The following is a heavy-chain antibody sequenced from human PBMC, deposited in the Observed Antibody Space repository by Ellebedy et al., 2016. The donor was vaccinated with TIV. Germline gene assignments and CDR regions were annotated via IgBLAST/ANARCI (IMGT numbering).Heavy chain of an antibody. CDR3: ARNVPHP. CDR1: GFSVRASY. D-gene: IGHD3-10*02. Sequence: GESLKISCVASGFSVRASYMYWVRQAPGKGLEWVSLLYSGDSPSYADSVKGRFTISRDNSKDTLYLQMNSLRAEDTAVYYCARNVPHPWGQGTLVTVAS. CDR2: LYSGDSP. V-gene: IGHV3-53*01. J-gene: IGHJ5*02.